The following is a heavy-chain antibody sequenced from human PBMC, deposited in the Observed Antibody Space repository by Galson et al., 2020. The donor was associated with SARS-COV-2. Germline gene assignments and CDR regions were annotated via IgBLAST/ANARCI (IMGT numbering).Heavy chain of an antibody. Sequence: TGGSLRLSCAASGFTFGHSEMNWVRQAQGQGMEWVSYISSGGSSTFYADSVKGRFTISRDNAKNSLFLQMNSLRVDDTAIYYCARAPVSHNYGMDVWGLGTTVTVSS. CDR1: GFTFGHSE. J-gene: IGHJ6*02. V-gene: IGHV3-48*03. CDR3: ARAPVSHNYGMDV. CDR2: ISSGGSST.